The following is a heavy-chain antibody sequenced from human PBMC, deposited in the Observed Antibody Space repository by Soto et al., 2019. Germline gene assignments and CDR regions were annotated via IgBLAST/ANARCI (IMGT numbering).Heavy chain of an antibody. J-gene: IGHJ4*02. CDR1: GYTFTGYY. Sequence: VQLVQSGAEVKKPGASVKVSCKASGYTFTGYYMHWVRQAPGQGLEWMGWINPNSGGTNYAQKFQGWVTMTRDTSISTAYMELSRLKSDDTAVYYCARDYCSGGICYYFDYWGQGTLVTVSS. CDR2: INPNSGGT. V-gene: IGHV1-2*04. CDR3: ARDYCSGGICYYFDY. D-gene: IGHD2-15*01.